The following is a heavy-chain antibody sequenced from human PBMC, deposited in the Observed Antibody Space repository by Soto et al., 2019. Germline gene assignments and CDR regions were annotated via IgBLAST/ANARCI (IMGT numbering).Heavy chain of an antibody. CDR2: IYWDDDK. D-gene: IGHD4-17*01. J-gene: IGHJ4*02. CDR1: GFSLSTSGMG. CDR3: AHRLYGDNSFDY. Sequence: QITLKESGPTLVLPTQTLTLTCTFSGFSLSTSGMGVGWIRQPPGKALEWLAVIYWDDDKRYSPSLKNRLTITKDTSNNQVVLTMTNMDPVDTATYYCAHRLYGDNSFDYWGRGTLVTVSS. V-gene: IGHV2-5*02.